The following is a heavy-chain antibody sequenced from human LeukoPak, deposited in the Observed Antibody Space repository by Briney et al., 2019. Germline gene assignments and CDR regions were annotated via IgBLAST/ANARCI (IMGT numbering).Heavy chain of an antibody. D-gene: IGHD6-13*01. J-gene: IGHJ4*02. CDR2: ISGSGGST. CDR3: AKGNGIAAAGAIDY. V-gene: IGHV3-23*01. CDR1: EFTFSSYA. Sequence: GGSLRLSCAASEFTFSSYAMHWVRQAPGKGLEWVSAISGSGGSTYYADSVKGRFTISRDNSKDTLYLQMNSLRAEDTAVYYCAKGNGIAAAGAIDYWGQGTLVTVSS.